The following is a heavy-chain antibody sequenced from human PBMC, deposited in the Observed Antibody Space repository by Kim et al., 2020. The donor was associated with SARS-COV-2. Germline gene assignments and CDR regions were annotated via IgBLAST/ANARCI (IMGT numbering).Heavy chain of an antibody. V-gene: IGHV3-23*01. D-gene: IGHD2-21*02. Sequence: FVKGRFTISRDIARNTLFLQMNSLRAEDTAVYYCAKRAVTFLGSYYYMDVWGQGTTVTVSS. J-gene: IGHJ6*03. CDR3: AKRAVTFLGSYYYMDV.